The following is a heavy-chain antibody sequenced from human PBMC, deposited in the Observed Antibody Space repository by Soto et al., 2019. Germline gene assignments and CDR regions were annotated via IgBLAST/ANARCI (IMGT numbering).Heavy chain of an antibody. Sequence: PGGSLRLSCAASGFTFSSYAMSWVRQAPGKGLGWVSAISGSGGSTYYADSVKGRFTISRDNSKNTLYLQMNSLRAEDTAVYYCAKDRAPYSSSSNSFDYWGQGTLVTVSS. CDR1: GFTFSSYA. CDR3: AKDRAPYSSSSNSFDY. V-gene: IGHV3-23*01. J-gene: IGHJ4*02. D-gene: IGHD6-6*01. CDR2: ISGSGGST.